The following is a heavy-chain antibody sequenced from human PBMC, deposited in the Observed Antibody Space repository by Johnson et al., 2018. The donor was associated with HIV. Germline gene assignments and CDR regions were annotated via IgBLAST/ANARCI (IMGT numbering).Heavy chain of an antibody. V-gene: IGHV3-NL1*01. CDR3: ARDWGGYDAFDV. J-gene: IGHJ3*01. CDR2: IYTGGST. CDR1: GLTFSSYT. D-gene: IGHD1-26*01. Sequence: QVQLVESGGGVVQPGRSLRLSCAASGLTFSSYTLHWVRQAPGKGLEWVSLIYTGGSTFYADSVKGRFTISRDNSKNTLYLQMNSLRAEDTAVYYCARDWGGYDAFDVWGQGTMVTVSS.